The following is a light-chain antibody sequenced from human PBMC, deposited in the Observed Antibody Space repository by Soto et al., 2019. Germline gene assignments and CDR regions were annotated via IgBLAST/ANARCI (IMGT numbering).Light chain of an antibody. CDR1: SSDVGGYNF. CDR3: SSFTSSHTYV. CDR2: EVT. V-gene: IGLV2-14*01. Sequence: QAVVTQPPPASGSPGQSVTISCTGTSSDVGGYNFVSWYQQHPDKAPKFMIYEVTNRPSGVSNRFSGSKSGNTASLTISGLQAEDEADYYCSSFTSSHTYVFGTGTKVTVL. J-gene: IGLJ1*01.